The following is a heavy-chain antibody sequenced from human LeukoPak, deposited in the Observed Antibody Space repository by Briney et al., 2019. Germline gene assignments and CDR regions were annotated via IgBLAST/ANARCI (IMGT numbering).Heavy chain of an antibody. CDR1: GFTFTTYA. J-gene: IGHJ4*02. D-gene: IGHD6-13*01. V-gene: IGHV3-23*01. CDR3: AREGSGSSYFDY. CDR2: ISGSGSST. Sequence: GGSLRLSCSASGFTFTTYAMSWVRQAPGKGLEWVSAISGSGSSTYYADSVKGRFTISRDNSKNTLFLQMNSLRAEDTAVYYCAREGSGSSYFDYWGRGTLVTVSS.